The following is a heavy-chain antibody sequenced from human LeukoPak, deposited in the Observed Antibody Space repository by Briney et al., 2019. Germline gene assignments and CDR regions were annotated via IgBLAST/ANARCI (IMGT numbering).Heavy chain of an antibody. J-gene: IGHJ3*02. Sequence: PSETLSLTCTVSGGSISSHYWSWIRQPPGKGLEWIGYIYYSGSTNYNPSLKSRVTISVDTSKNQFSLKLSSVTAADTAVYYCARDSVAAAGTFDIWGQGTMVTVSS. CDR2: IYYSGST. V-gene: IGHV4-59*11. CDR1: GGSISSHY. D-gene: IGHD6-13*01. CDR3: ARDSVAAAGTFDI.